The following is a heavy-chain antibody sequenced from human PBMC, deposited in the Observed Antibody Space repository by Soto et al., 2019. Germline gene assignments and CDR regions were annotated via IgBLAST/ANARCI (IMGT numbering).Heavy chain of an antibody. CDR2: IYPGDSDT. J-gene: IGHJ4*02. CDR3: ARHSGTYGSGSYYGYYFDY. D-gene: IGHD3-10*01. CDR1: GYSFTSYW. Sequence: EVQLVQSGAEVKKPGESLKISCKGSGYSFTSYWIGWVRQMPGKGLEWMGIIYPGDSDTRYSPSFQGQVTISADKSISTAYLQWSSLKASDTAMYYCARHSGTYGSGSYYGYYFDYWGQGTLVTVSS. V-gene: IGHV5-51*01.